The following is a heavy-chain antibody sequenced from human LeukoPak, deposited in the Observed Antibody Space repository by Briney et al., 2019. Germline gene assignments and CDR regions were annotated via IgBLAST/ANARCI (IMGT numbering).Heavy chain of an antibody. J-gene: IGHJ4*02. Sequence: NSGGSLRLSCAASGFTFSNAWMSWVRQAPGKGLEWVGRIKSKTDGGTTDYAAPVKGRFTISRDDSINTLYLQMNSLKTEDTAVYYCTTQYYYDSSGYPYFDYWGQGTLVTVSS. V-gene: IGHV3-15*01. CDR3: TTQYYYDSSGYPYFDY. CDR2: IKSKTDGGTT. CDR1: GFTFSNAW. D-gene: IGHD3-22*01.